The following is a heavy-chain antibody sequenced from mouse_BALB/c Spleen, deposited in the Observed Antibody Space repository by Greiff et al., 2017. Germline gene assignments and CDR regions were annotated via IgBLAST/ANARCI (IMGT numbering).Heavy chain of an antibody. CDR2: IDPASGNT. D-gene: IGHD1-1*01. V-gene: IGHV14-3*02. Sequence: VQLQQSGAELVKPGASVKLSCTASGFNINDTYMPWVKQRPEQSLEWIGRIDPASGNTNYDPKFQGQATITADTSSNTTYLQLSSLTSEDTAVYYCASSYCYGSSPHWYFDVWGAGTTVTVSS. J-gene: IGHJ1*01. CDR1: GFNINDTY. CDR3: ASSYCYGSSPHWYFDV.